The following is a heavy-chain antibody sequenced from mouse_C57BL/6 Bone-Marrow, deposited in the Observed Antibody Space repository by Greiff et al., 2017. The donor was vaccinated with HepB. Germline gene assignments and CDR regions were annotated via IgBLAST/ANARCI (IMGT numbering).Heavy chain of an antibody. Sequence: VQLQQPGAELVRPGSSVKLSCQASGYTFTSYWMHWVKQRPIQGLEWIGNIDPSDSETHYNQKFKDKATLTVDKSSSTAYMQLSSLTSEDSAVYYCAREGYYGNYGWYFDVWGTGTTVTVSS. CDR2: IDPSDSET. V-gene: IGHV1-52*01. J-gene: IGHJ1*03. CDR3: AREGYYGNYGWYFDV. D-gene: IGHD2-1*01. CDR1: GYTFTSYW.